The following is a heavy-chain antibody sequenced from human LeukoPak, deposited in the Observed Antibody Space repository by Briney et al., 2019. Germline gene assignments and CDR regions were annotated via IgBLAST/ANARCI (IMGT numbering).Heavy chain of an antibody. D-gene: IGHD6-19*01. Sequence: GGSLRLSCAASEFTFSSYAMSWVRQAPGKGLEWVSTITSSGGSTYYADSVKGRFTISRDNSKNTLYLQMNGLRAEETAMYYCATPYTSGWSLYFDNWGQGTLVTVSS. J-gene: IGHJ4*02. V-gene: IGHV3-23*01. CDR1: EFTFSSYA. CDR2: ITSSGGST. CDR3: ATPYTSGWSLYFDN.